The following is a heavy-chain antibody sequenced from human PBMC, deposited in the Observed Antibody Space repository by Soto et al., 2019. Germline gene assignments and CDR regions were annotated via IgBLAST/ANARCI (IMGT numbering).Heavy chain of an antibody. Sequence: EVQLLESGGGLVQPGGSLRLSCAASGFTFSSYAMNWVRQAPGKGLEWVSVISGSGGSTYYADSVKGRFTISRDNSTSTLYLPMNSLRAEDTAVYYCARRSSCWYFDYWGHGTLVPVSS. J-gene: IGHJ4*01. CDR1: GFTFSSYA. D-gene: IGHD6-19*01. CDR3: ARRSSCWYFDY. V-gene: IGHV3-23*01. CDR2: ISGSGGST.